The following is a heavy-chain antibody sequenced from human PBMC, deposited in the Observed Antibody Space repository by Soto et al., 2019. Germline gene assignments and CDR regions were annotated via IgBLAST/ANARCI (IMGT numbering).Heavy chain of an antibody. CDR2: ISGSGATS. V-gene: IGHV3-23*01. J-gene: IGHJ5*01. D-gene: IGHD2-21*02. CDR1: GFNFNNQA. Sequence: QLLESGGGLVQPGGSLRLYCTASGFNFNNQAMSWIRQAPGKGLEWVSTISGSGATSLYADSVKGRFTIFKDSSQAYLDLKSLRVEDSATYYCAKTETMVVVTVQPRWFDSWGRGTLVTVS. CDR3: AKTETMVVVTVQPRWFDS.